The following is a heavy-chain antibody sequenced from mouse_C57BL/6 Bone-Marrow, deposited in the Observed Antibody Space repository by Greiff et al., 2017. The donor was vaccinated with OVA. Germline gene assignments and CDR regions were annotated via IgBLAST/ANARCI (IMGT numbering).Heavy chain of an antibody. Sequence: QVQLQQSGAELVRPGASVTLSCKASGYTFTDYEMHWVKQTPVHGLEWIGAIDPETGGTAYNQKFKGKAILTADKSFSTAYMELRSLTSEDSAVYYCTLWDYDELDYWGQGTTLTVSS. D-gene: IGHD2-4*01. CDR1: GYTFTDYE. J-gene: IGHJ2*01. V-gene: IGHV1-15*01. CDR2: IDPETGGT. CDR3: TLWDYDELDY.